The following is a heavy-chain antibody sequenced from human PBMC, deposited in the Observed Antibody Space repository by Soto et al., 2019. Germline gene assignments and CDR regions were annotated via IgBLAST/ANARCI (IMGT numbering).Heavy chain of an antibody. CDR3: ARASPYGDYALDY. CDR1: GGSISSYY. V-gene: IGHV4-59*01. J-gene: IGHJ4*02. CDR2: IPYSGST. Sequence: SETLSLTCTVSGGSISSYYWIWIRQPPGKGLEWIGYIPYSGSTNYNPSLKSRSTITVDTSKNQSSLKLRSVTAADTAVYYCARASPYGDYALDYWGQGTLVTVSS. D-gene: IGHD4-17*01.